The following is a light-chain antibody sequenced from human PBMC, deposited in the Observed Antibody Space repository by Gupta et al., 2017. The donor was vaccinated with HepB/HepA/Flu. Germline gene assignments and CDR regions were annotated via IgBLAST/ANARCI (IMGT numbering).Light chain of an antibody. Sequence: MLNPSPVTLSWSPGESATLSCRASQTVGNFLGWYQQRPGQAPRLLIYSVFNMATGVPYRCSGGGSGTNFTLTISSLEPEDVSVYYCQQSCSAPFTFGQGTKLEVK. J-gene: IGKJ2*01. CDR2: SVF. CDR1: QTVGNF. V-gene: IGKV3-11*01. CDR3: QQSCSAPFT.